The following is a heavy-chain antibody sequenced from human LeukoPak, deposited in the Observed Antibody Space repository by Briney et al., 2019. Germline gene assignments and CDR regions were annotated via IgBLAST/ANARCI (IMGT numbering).Heavy chain of an antibody. CDR2: INHSGST. Sequence: SETLSLTCAVYGGSFSGYYWSWIRQPPGKGLEWIGEINHSGSTNYNPSLKSRVTISVDTSKNQFSLKLSSVTAADTAVYYCARVWAGKIDYWGQGTLVTVSS. D-gene: IGHD6-19*01. V-gene: IGHV4-34*01. CDR3: ARVWAGKIDY. J-gene: IGHJ4*02. CDR1: GGSFSGYY.